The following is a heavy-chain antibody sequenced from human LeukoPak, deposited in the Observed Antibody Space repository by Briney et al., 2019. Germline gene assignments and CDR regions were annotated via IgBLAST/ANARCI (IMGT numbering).Heavy chain of an antibody. CDR1: GYTFTSYV. V-gene: IGHV1-18*01. CDR3: ARDLGYDILPGYLHRHWFGP. J-gene: IGHJ5*02. D-gene: IGHD3-9*01. CDR2: ISAYNCNP. Sequence: ASVKVSSKASGYTFTSYVISWVRQAPGQGLEWIGWISAYNCNPNYAQKLQGRVTMTTDTSTSTAYMELRSLRSDATAVYYCARDLGYDILPGYLHRHWFGPWGQGTLVTVSS.